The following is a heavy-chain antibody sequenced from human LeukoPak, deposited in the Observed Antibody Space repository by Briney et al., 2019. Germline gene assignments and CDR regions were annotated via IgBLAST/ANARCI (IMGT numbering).Heavy chain of an antibody. Sequence: QAGGSLRLSCAASGFTFFDYEMNWVRQAPGKGLEWVSYISASGSTMYYLDSVKGRFTISRDNAKNTLYLQMNSLRAEDTAVYYCAKVDQITMVRGWIIIGVLDYWGQGTLVTVSS. CDR2: ISASGSTM. CDR1: GFTFFDYE. V-gene: IGHV3-48*03. CDR3: AKVDQITMVRGWIIIGVLDY. D-gene: IGHD3-10*01. J-gene: IGHJ4*02.